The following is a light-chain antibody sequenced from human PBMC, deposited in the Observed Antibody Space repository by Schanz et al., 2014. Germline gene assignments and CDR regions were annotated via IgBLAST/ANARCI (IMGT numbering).Light chain of an antibody. V-gene: IGLV2-14*01. CDR1: SSDVGGYKY. J-gene: IGLJ1*01. CDR2: DVS. CDR3: SSYTSSSTLV. Sequence: QSALTQPRSVSGSPGQSVTISCTGTSSDVGGYKYVSWYQQHPGKAPKLMIYDVSNRPSGVSNRFSGSKSGNTASLTISGLQAEDEADYYCSSYTSSSTLVFGTGTKLTVL.